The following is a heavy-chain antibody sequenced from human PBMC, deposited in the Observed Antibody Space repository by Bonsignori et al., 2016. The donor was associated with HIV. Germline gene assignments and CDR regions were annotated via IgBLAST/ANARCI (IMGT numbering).Heavy chain of an antibody. CDR1: GFTFSSYA. J-gene: IGHJ4*02. V-gene: IGHV3-23*01. CDR3: AKDLEDYGGNLFDY. Sequence: GGSLRLSCAASGFTFSSYAMSWVRQAPGKGLEWVSGISGSGGSTHYADSVKGRFTISRDNSKNTLYLQMNGLRAEDTAVYYCAKDLEDYGGNLFDYWGQGTLVTVSS. D-gene: IGHD4-23*01. CDR2: ISGSGGST.